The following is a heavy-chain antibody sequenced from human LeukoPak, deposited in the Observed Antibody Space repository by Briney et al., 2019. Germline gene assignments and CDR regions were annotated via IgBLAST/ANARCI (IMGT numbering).Heavy chain of an antibody. CDR3: AKGGVGAALFA. CDR1: GFTFSSYW. J-gene: IGHJ4*02. D-gene: IGHD1-26*01. V-gene: IGHV3-7*03. Sequence: GGSLRLSCAASGFTFSSYWMSWVRQAPGKGLEWVANIKQDGSEKYYVDSVKGRFTISRDNAKNSLYLQMNSLRAEDTAVYYCAKGGVGAALFAWGQGTLVTVSS. CDR2: IKQDGSEK.